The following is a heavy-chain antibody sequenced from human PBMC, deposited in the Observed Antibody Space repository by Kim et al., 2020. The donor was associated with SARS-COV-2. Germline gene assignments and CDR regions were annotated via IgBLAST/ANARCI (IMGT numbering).Heavy chain of an antibody. Sequence: ASVKVSCKASGYTFTSYAMHWVRQAPGQRLEWMGWINAGNGNTKYSQKFQGRVTITRDTSASTAYMELSSLRSEDTAVYYCAGAYYYGSGSYYPGGGNWFDPWGQGTLVTVSS. D-gene: IGHD3-10*01. CDR1: GYTFTSYA. CDR3: AGAYYYGSGSYYPGGGNWFDP. J-gene: IGHJ5*02. V-gene: IGHV1-3*01. CDR2: INAGNGNT.